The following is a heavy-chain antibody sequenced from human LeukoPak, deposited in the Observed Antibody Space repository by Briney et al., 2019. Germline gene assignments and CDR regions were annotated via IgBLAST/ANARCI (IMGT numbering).Heavy chain of an antibody. D-gene: IGHD5-24*01. J-gene: IGHJ4*02. Sequence: GASVKVSCKASGYTFTGYYMHWVRRAPGQGLEWMGWINPNSGGTNYAQKFQGRVTMTRDTSISTAYMELSRLRSDDTAVYYCARGSEMATITGVDYWGQGTLVTVSS. CDR2: INPNSGGT. CDR3: ARGSEMATITGVDY. V-gene: IGHV1-2*02. CDR1: GYTFTGYY.